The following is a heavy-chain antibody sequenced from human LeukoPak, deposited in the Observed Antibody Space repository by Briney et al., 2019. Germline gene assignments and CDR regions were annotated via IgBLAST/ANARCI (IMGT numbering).Heavy chain of an antibody. D-gene: IGHD3-22*01. J-gene: IGHJ3*02. Sequence: GGSLRLSCAASGFTFSDQYMDWVRQAPGKGLEWAARTRNKANSYTTEYAASGKGRFTISRDVSKNSLYLQMNSLKTEDTAVYYCTRSSDSSGYRAFDIWGQGTMVTVSS. CDR3: TRSSDSSGYRAFDI. V-gene: IGHV3-72*01. CDR2: TRNKANSYTT. CDR1: GFTFSDQY.